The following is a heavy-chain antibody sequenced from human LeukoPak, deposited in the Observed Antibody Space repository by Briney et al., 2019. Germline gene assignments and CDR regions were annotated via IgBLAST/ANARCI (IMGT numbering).Heavy chain of an antibody. CDR1: GGSISSYC. J-gene: IGHJ4*02. D-gene: IGHD6-6*01. Sequence: SETLSLTCTVSGGSISSYCWSWIRQPPGKGLEWIGYIYYSGSTNYNPSLKSRVTISVDTSKNQFSLKLSSVTAADTAVYYCASSIAARPLDYWGQGTLVTVSS. CDR2: IYYSGST. CDR3: ASSIAARPLDY. V-gene: IGHV4-59*01.